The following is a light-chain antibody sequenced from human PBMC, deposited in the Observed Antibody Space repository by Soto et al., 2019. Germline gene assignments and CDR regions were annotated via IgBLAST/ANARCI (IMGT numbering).Light chain of an antibody. V-gene: IGKV1-9*01. CDR2: AAS. CDR3: QHLHSYPLT. J-gene: IGKJ4*01. CDR1: QGISSY. Sequence: IPLTQFPSSLSASVGDRVTITCRASQGISSYLAWYQQTPGKAPKLLIYAASSLQSGVPSRFSGSGSGTDFTLTISSLQPEDSATYYCQHLHSYPLTFGGGTKVEIK.